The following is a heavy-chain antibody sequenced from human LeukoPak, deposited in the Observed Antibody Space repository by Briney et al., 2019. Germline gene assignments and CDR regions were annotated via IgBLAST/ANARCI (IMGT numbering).Heavy chain of an antibody. CDR1: GFTFSSYS. J-gene: IGHJ4*02. CDR2: ISSSSSYI. V-gene: IGHV3-21*01. CDR3: VRLYYDFWSGYSPGTDC. Sequence: KTGGSLRLSCAASGFTFSSYSMNWVRQAPGKGLEWVSSISSSSSYIYYADSVKGRFTISRDNAKNSLYLQMNSLRAEDTAVYYCVRLYYDFWSGYSPGTDCWGQGTLVTVSS. D-gene: IGHD3-3*01.